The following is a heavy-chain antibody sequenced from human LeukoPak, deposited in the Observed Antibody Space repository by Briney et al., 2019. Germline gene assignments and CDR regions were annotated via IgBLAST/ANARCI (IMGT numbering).Heavy chain of an antibody. D-gene: IGHD4-23*01. J-gene: IGHJ4*02. Sequence: GGSLRLSCAASGFTFSSYWMNWVRQAPGKGLVWVSRIASDGSSTTYADSVKGRFSISRDNAKNTLYLQMNSLRVEDTAVYYCARGRPHGNDYWGQGTPVTVSS. CDR1: GFTFSSYW. CDR3: ARGRPHGNDY. CDR2: IASDGSST. V-gene: IGHV3-74*01.